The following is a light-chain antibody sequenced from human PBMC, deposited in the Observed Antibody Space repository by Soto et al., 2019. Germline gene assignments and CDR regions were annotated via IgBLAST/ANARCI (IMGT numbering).Light chain of an antibody. Sequence: NELTQSPGTLSLSPGERATLSCRASRSVTSNFVAWYQQKPGQAPRLLVYGASTRAIDIPERFSGSGSGTDFSLTINRLEPEDFAVDFCQQYGSSPRWTFGQGTKVDIK. V-gene: IGKV3-20*01. CDR2: GAS. CDR3: QQYGSSPRWT. CDR1: RSVTSNF. J-gene: IGKJ2*02.